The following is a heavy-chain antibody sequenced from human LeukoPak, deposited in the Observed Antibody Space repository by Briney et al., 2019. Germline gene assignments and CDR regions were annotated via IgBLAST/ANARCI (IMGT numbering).Heavy chain of an antibody. CDR3: ARDWSVATIDY. J-gene: IGHJ4*02. CDR1: GYTFTGYY. V-gene: IGHV1-2*06. D-gene: IGHD5-12*01. Sequence: GASVKVSCKASGYTFTGYYMHWVQQAPGQGLEWMGRINLNSGGTNYAQKFQGRVTMTRDTAISTAYMEVSRLRSDDTAVYYCARDWSVATIDYWGQGTLVTVSS. CDR2: INLNSGGT.